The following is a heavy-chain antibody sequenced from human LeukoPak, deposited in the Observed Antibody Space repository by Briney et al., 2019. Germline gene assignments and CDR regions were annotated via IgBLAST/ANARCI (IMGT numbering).Heavy chain of an antibody. D-gene: IGHD3-10*01. CDR1: GGSISSSSYY. J-gene: IGHJ2*01. V-gene: IGHV4-39*07. Sequence: KASETLSLTCTVSGGSISSSSYYWSWIRQPPGKGLEWIGEINHSGSTNYNPSLKSRVTISVDTSKNQFSLKLSSVTAADTAVYYCARKVTMASWYFDLWGRGTLVTVSS. CDR2: INHSGST. CDR3: ARKVTMASWYFDL.